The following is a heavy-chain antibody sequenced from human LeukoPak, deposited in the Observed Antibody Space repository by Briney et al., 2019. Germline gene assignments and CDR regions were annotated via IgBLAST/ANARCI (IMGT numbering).Heavy chain of an antibody. CDR2: IYPDGST. V-gene: IGHV3-66*01. J-gene: IGHJ4*02. Sequence: GGSLRLSCAASAFNVRTSYMTWVRQVPGKGLQWVSVIYPDGSTYYSESVKGRFTISRDNSENTLYLQMNSLRAEDTAVYYCARDGGYHSGPLHDYWGQGTLVTVSS. CDR1: AFNVRTSY. CDR3: ARDGGYHSGPLHDY. D-gene: IGHD5-12*01.